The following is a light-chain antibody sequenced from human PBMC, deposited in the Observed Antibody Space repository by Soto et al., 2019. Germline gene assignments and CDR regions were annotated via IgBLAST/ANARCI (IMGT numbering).Light chain of an antibody. Sequence: EIVLTQSPGTLSLSPGERCTLSCSSSQSVSSTYLAWYQQQPGQAPRLLIYGASNRATGIPDRFSGSGSGTDFTLTISRLEPEDFAVYYCQQYGSSHRTFGQGTKVDI. J-gene: IGKJ1*01. CDR2: GAS. V-gene: IGKV3-20*01. CDR1: QSVSSTY. CDR3: QQYGSSHRT.